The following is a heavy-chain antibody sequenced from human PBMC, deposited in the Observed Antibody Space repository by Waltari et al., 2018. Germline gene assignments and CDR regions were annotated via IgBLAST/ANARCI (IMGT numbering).Heavy chain of an antibody. Sequence: QVQLVQSGAEVKKPGSSVKVSCKASGGTFSSYAISWVRQAPGQGLEWMGGIIPIFGTANYAQKFQGRVTITADESTSTAYMELSSLRSEDTAGYYCARGLYSGYEAAAAGTDAFDIWGQGTKVTVSS. CDR3: ARGLYSGYEAAAAGTDAFDI. CDR1: GGTFSSYA. D-gene: IGHD6-13*01. V-gene: IGHV1-69*13. CDR2: IIPIFGTA. J-gene: IGHJ3*02.